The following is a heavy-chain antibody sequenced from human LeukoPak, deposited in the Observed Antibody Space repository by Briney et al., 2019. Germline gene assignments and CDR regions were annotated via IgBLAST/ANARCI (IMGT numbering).Heavy chain of an antibody. V-gene: IGHV4-34*01. CDR2: INHSGST. D-gene: IGHD6-13*01. CDR1: GGSFSGYY. CDR3: ARHGSSWSQGFDY. Sequence: PSETLSLTCAVYGGSFSGYYWSWIRQPPGKGLEWIGEINHSGSTNYNPSLKSRVTISVDTSKNQFSLKLSSVTAADTAVYYCARHGSSWSQGFDYWGQGTLVTVSS. J-gene: IGHJ4*02.